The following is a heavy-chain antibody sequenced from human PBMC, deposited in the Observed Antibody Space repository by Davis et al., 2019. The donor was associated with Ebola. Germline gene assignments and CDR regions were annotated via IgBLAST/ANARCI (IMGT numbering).Heavy chain of an antibody. CDR2: IDPSDSYT. J-gene: IGHJ5*02. V-gene: IGHV5-10-1*01. CDR1: GYSFTSYW. Sequence: GESLKISCKGSGYSFTSYWLSWVRQIPGKGLEWMGRIDPSDSYTNYSPSFQGHVTISADKSISTAYLQGSSLKASDTAMYYCARHASIGYYEPYNWFDPWGQGTLVTVSS. D-gene: IGHD3-22*01. CDR3: ARHASIGYYEPYNWFDP.